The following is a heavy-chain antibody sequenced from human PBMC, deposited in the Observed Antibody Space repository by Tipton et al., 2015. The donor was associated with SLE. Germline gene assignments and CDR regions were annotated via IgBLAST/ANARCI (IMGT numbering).Heavy chain of an antibody. J-gene: IGHJ3*02. Sequence: PGLVKPSETLSLTCAVSGYSISSGYYWGWIRQPPGKGLEWIGSIYHSGSTYYNPSLKSRVTISVDTSKNQFSLKLSSVTAADTAVYYCARRWELPGAFDIWGQGTMVTVSS. V-gene: IGHV4-38-2*01. CDR1: GYSISSGYY. CDR2: IYHSGST. D-gene: IGHD1-26*01. CDR3: ARRWELPGAFDI.